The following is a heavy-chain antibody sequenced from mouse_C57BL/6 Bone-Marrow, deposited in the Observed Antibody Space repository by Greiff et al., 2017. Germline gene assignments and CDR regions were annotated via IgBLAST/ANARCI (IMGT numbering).Heavy chain of an antibody. Sequence: QVQLQQPGAELVMPGASVKLSCKASGYTFTSYWMHWVKQRPGQVLEWIGEIDPSDSYTNYNQKFKGKSTLTVDKSSSTAYMQLSSLTSEDSAVYYCAREGGLPAWFAYWGQGTLVTVSA. CDR3: AREGGLPAWFAY. CDR2: IDPSDSYT. V-gene: IGHV1-69*01. J-gene: IGHJ3*01. CDR1: GYTFTSYW.